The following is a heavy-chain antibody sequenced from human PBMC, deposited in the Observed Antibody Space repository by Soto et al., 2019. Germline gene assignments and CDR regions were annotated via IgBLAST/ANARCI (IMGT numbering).Heavy chain of an antibody. Sequence: EKVSCKASGYTFTSYGISWVRQAPGQGLEWMGWISAYNGNTNYAQKLQGRVTMTTDTSTSTAYMELRSLRSDDTAVYYCARVAAKVSWFDPWGQGTLVTVSS. V-gene: IGHV1-18*01. CDR3: ARVAAKVSWFDP. CDR2: ISAYNGNT. D-gene: IGHD2-15*01. J-gene: IGHJ5*02. CDR1: GYTFTSYG.